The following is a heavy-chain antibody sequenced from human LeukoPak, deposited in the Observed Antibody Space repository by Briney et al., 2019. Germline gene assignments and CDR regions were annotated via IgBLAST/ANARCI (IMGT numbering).Heavy chain of an antibody. CDR3: ARTQALWGPFDP. Sequence: SETLSLTCTVSGGSISSYYWSWIRQPPGKGLEWIGYIYYSGSTNYNPSLKSRVTISVDTSKNQFSLKLSSVTAADTAVYYCARTQALWGPFDPWGQGTLVTVSS. J-gene: IGHJ5*02. V-gene: IGHV4-59*01. CDR2: IYYSGST. D-gene: IGHD3-16*01. CDR1: GGSISSYY.